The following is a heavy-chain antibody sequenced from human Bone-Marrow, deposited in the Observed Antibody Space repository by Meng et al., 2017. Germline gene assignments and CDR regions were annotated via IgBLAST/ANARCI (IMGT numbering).Heavy chain of an antibody. Sequence: ASVKVSCKASGYTFTNYAMNWVRQAPGQGLECMGWNNTNTGNPTYAQGFTGRFVFSFDTSVSTAYLQINSLKPEDTAVYYCARTAVEANYFDYWGQGALVTVSS. D-gene: IGHD5-24*01. CDR1: GYTFTNYA. J-gene: IGHJ4*02. CDR2: NNTNTGNP. V-gene: IGHV7-4-1*02. CDR3: ARTAVEANYFDY.